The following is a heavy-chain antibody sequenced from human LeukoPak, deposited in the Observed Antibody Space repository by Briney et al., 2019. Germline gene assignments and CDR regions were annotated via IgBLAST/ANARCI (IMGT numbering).Heavy chain of an antibody. Sequence: PGGSLRLSCVASGFSLRRYWMSWVRQAPGKGLEWVANIGKDGSGNHYVDSVEGRFTISRDNAKNSLYLQINSLRAEDTAFYYCARLYCSSTSCYPLGDYWGQGTLVTVSS. CDR1: GFSLRRYW. CDR3: ARLYCSSTSCYPLGDY. CDR2: IGKDGSGN. J-gene: IGHJ4*02. D-gene: IGHD2-2*01. V-gene: IGHV3-7*03.